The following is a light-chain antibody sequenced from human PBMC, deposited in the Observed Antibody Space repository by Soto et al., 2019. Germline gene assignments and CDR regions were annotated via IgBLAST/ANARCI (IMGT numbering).Light chain of an antibody. V-gene: IGLV4-69*01. CDR1: SGHSSNA. J-gene: IGLJ2*01. Sequence: QPVLTQSPSASASLGASVKLTCTLSSGHSSNAIAWHQQQPEKGPRYLMKLNSDGSHSKGDGIPDRFSGSSSGAERYLTLSSLQSEDEAAYYCQPGGTGIVVFGGGTKLTVL. CDR2: LNSDGSH. CDR3: QPGGTGIVV.